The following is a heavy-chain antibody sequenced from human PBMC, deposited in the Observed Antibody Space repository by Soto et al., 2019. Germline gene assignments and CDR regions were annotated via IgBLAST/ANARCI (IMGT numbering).Heavy chain of an antibody. D-gene: IGHD1-7*01. Sequence: GGSLRLSCAASGFTFISYVMHWVRQAPGKGLEWVAVIWYDGSNKYYADSVKGRFTISRDNSKNTLYLQMNSLRAEDTAVYYCARTSQNYGLDYWGQGTLVTVSS. CDR2: IWYDGSNK. V-gene: IGHV3-33*01. CDR1: GFTFISYV. CDR3: ARTSQNYGLDY. J-gene: IGHJ4*02.